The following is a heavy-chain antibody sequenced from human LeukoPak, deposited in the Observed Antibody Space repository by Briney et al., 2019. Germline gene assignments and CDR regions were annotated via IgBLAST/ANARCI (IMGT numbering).Heavy chain of an antibody. J-gene: IGHJ4*02. CDR3: ARGRYYYDSSGSLYYFDY. CDR1: GGSFSGYY. V-gene: IGHV4-34*01. CDR2: INHSGST. D-gene: IGHD3-22*01. Sequence: ASETLSLTCAVYGGSFSGYYWSWIRQPPGKGLEWIGEINHSGSTNYNPSLKSRVTISVDTSKNQFSLKLSSVTAADTAVYYCARGRYYYDSSGSLYYFDYWGQGTLVTVSS.